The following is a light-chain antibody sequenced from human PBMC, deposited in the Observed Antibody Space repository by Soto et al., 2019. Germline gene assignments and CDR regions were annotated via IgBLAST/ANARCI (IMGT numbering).Light chain of an antibody. V-gene: IGKV3-20*01. Sequence: ETVLTQSPGTVSLSPGERVTLSCRASQSVSSGSLAWYQQKPGQAPRLLIYGASSRATGVPDRFSGSGSGTDFTLTISSLQPEDFATYYCQHADSFPLITFGQGTRLEIK. CDR2: GAS. J-gene: IGKJ5*01. CDR1: QSVSSGS. CDR3: QHADSFPLIT.